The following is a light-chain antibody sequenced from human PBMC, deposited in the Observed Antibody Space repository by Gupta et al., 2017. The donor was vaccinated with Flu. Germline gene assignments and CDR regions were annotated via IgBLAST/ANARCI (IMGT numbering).Light chain of an antibody. Sequence: SSSNIGANNLNWYQQFPGTAPRLLSHSNHHRTSGVPDRFSASKSGTSASLAISGLQSEDEADYYCASWDDSLKGWVFGGGTRLTVL. CDR3: ASWDDSLKGWV. J-gene: IGLJ3*02. CDR1: SSNIGANN. CDR2: SNH. V-gene: IGLV1-44*01.